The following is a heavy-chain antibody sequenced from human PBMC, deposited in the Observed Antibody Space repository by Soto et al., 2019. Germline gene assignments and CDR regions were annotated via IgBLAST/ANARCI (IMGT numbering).Heavy chain of an antibody. V-gene: IGHV4-34*02. CDR2: INHSGGT. Sequence: QVQLQQWGAGLLKPSETLSLTCAVYGGSFSGYYWSWIRQPPVKGLEWIGEINHSGGTNYNPSLKSRVTISVDTSKNQFSLKLSSVTAADTAVFYCARLRWEHPWVFDYWGQGTLVTVSS. J-gene: IGHJ4*02. CDR3: ARLRWEHPWVFDY. D-gene: IGHD1-26*01. CDR1: GGSFSGYY.